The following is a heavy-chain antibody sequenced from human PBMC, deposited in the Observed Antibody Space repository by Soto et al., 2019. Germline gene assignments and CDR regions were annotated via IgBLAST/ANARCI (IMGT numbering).Heavy chain of an antibody. J-gene: IGHJ6*02. Sequence: PVGSMRPSCAASGFSFGSYAMSWVRPAPGEGLEWVSAISGSGDSTYYADSVKGRFTISRDNSKNTLYLQMNSLRAEDTAVYYCAKDLGNLVVPAAIPGHFYYYYGMDVWGQGTTVTVSS. D-gene: IGHD2-2*02. CDR1: GFSFGSYA. V-gene: IGHV3-23*01. CDR2: ISGSGDST. CDR3: AKDLGNLVVPAAIPGHFYYYYGMDV.